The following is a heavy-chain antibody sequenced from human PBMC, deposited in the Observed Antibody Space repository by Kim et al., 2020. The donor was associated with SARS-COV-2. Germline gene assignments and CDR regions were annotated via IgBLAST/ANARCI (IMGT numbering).Heavy chain of an antibody. J-gene: IGHJ1*01. CDR2: IKQDGSEK. CDR3: TRTSGYSRTEYFQH. D-gene: IGHD3-22*01. V-gene: IGHV3-7*01. CDR1: GFTFSSYW. Sequence: GGSLRLSCAASGFTFSSYWMSWVRQAPGKGLEWVANIKQDGSEKYYVDSVKGRFTISRDNAKNSLYLQMNSLRAEDTAVYYCTRTSGYSRTEYFQHWGQGTLVTVSS.